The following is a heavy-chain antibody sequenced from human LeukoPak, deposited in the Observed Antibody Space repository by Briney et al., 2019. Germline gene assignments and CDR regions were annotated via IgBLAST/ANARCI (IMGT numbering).Heavy chain of an antibody. D-gene: IGHD3/OR15-3a*01. J-gene: IGHJ4*02. CDR3: ARGNLFGLDY. CDR1: GGSFGGYY. CDR2: INHSGST. V-gene: IGHV4-34*01. Sequence: PSETLSLTCAVYGGSFGGYYWSWTPNPPGKGLEWIGEINHSGSTNYNPSLKSRVTISVDSSKNQFSLKLSSVTAADTAVYYCARGNLFGLDYWSQGTLVTVSS.